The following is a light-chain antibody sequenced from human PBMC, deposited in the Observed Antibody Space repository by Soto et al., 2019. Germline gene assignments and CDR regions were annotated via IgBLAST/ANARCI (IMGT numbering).Light chain of an antibody. J-gene: IGKJ5*01. Sequence: EIVFTQSPGTLSLSPVERATLSRRASQSVISTYLAWYQQKPGQAPRLLIYGASSRATGIPDRFSGSGSGTDFTLTISRLEPEDFAVYYCQQYGSSPITFGQGTRLEI. CDR3: QQYGSSPIT. CDR2: GAS. V-gene: IGKV3-20*01. CDR1: QSVISTY.